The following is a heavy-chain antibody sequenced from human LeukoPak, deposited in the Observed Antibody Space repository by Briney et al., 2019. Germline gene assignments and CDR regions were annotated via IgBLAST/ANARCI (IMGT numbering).Heavy chain of an antibody. Sequence: GGSLRLSCAASGFTFSSYAMYWVRQAPGKGLEYVSAISSNGGSTYYANSVKGRFTISRDNSKNTLYLQMGSLRAEDMAVYYCARYSGSYSSNDYWGQGTLVTVSS. CDR3: ARYSGSYSSNDY. D-gene: IGHD1-26*01. J-gene: IGHJ4*02. CDR1: GFTFSSYA. CDR2: ISSNGGST. V-gene: IGHV3-64*01.